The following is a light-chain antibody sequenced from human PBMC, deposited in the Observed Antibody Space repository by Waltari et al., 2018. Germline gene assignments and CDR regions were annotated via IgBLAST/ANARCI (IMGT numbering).Light chain of an antibody. Sequence: QSVLTQPPSASGTPGQRVTISCSGSRSNIGSNYVYWYQQVPGTAPKLLIYRNNRRPSGGPDRFPGSKSGTSAALAISGLRSEDEVDYYCAAWDDSLSGRVFGGGTKVTVL. J-gene: IGLJ3*02. CDR2: RNN. CDR1: RSNIGSNY. V-gene: IGLV1-47*01. CDR3: AAWDDSLSGRV.